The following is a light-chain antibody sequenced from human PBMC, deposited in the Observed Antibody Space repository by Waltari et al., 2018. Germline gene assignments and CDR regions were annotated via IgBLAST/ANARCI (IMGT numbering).Light chain of an antibody. CDR3: AAWDDSLNGLWV. CDR1: SSNIGSNT. Sequence: QSVLTQPPSASGTPGQRVTISCSGSSSNIGSNTVNWYQQLPGTAPKLLLYSNNQRPSGVPDRFSGSKSGTSASLAISGLQSADEADYYCAAWDDSLNGLWVFGGGTKLTVL. V-gene: IGLV1-44*01. CDR2: SNN. J-gene: IGLJ3*02.